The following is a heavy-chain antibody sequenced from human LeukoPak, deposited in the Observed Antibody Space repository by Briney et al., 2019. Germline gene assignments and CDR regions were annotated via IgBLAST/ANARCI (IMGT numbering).Heavy chain of an antibody. D-gene: IGHD6-13*01. Sequence: SQTLSLTCTVSGDSISSGGYYWSWIRQHPGKGLEWIGYIYHSGNTKYNPSLKSRVTISVDTSKNQFSLNLNSVTAADTAVYYCARGTGYSSMTFWGQGTLVTVSS. CDR2: IYHSGNT. CDR1: GDSISSGGYY. V-gene: IGHV4-31*03. J-gene: IGHJ4*02. CDR3: ARGTGYSSMTF.